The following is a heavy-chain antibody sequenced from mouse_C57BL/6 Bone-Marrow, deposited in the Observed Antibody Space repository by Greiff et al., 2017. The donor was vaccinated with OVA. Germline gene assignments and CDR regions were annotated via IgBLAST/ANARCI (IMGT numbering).Heavy chain of an antibody. V-gene: IGHV14-4*01. CDR3: TTRDYDVGFAY. CDR1: GFNIQDDY. D-gene: IGHD2-4*01. CDR2: IDPENGDT. Sequence: EVQGVESGAELVRPGASVKLSCTASGFNIQDDYMHWVKQRPEQGLEWIGWIDPENGDTEYASKFQGKATITADTSSNTAYLQLSSLTSEDTAVYYCTTRDYDVGFAYWGQGTLVTVSA. J-gene: IGHJ3*01.